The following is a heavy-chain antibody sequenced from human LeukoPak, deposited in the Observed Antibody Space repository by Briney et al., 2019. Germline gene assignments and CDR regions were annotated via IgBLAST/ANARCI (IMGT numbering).Heavy chain of an antibody. CDR2: ISGDGTIT. Sequence: GGSLRLSCAASGLNLDAYAMHWVRQAPGKGLEWVSLISGDGTITYYADSVKGRFTISRDNSKNSLFLEMNSLRSEDTALYHCAKDTPLFYRYYGIDVWGQGTTVTVSS. CDR3: AKDTPLFYRYYGIDV. CDR1: GLNLDAYA. V-gene: IGHV3-43*02. J-gene: IGHJ6*02.